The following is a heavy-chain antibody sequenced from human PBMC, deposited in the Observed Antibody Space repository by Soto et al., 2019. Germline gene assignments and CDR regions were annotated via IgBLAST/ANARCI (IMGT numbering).Heavy chain of an antibody. CDR2: ISYDGSNK. CDR3: AKGSMTTVTYYYYYGMDV. D-gene: IGHD4-4*01. Sequence: QVQLVESGGGVVQPGRSLRLSCAASGFTFSSYGMHWVRQAPGKGLEWVAVISYDGSNKYYADSVKGRFTISRDNSKNTLYLQMNSLRAEDTAVYYCAKGSMTTVTYYYYYGMDVWGQGTTVTVSS. V-gene: IGHV3-30*18. J-gene: IGHJ6*02. CDR1: GFTFSSYG.